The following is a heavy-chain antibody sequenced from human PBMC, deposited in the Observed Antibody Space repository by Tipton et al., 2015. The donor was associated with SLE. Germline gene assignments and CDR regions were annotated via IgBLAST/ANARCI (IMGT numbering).Heavy chain of an antibody. D-gene: IGHD3-22*01. J-gene: IGHJ3*02. CDR2: ISGSGGST. Sequence: SLRLSCSASGFTFSSYAMSWVRQAPGKGLEWLSTISGSGGSTYNADSGKGRFTISRDNSEDTLYLQVNSLRAEDTAVYYFAKLARGGIYYDSSGYMVDDAFDIWGQGTMVTVSS. V-gene: IGHV3-23*01. CDR3: AKLARGGIYYDSSGYMVDDAFDI. CDR1: GFTFSSYA.